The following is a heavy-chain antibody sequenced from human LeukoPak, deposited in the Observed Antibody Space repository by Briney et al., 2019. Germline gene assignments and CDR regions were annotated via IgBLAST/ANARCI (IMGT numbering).Heavy chain of an antibody. CDR2: ISSSSRYI. J-gene: IGHJ3*02. V-gene: IGHV3-21*01. D-gene: IGHD3-3*01. CDR1: GFTFSSYS. Sequence: GGSLRLSCAASGFTFSSYSMNWVRQAPGKGLEWVSSISSSSRYIYYADSVKGRFTISRDNAKNSLYLQMNSLRAEDTAVYYCARNWVYYDFWSAPDDAFDIWGQGTMVTVSS. CDR3: ARNWVYYDFWSAPDDAFDI.